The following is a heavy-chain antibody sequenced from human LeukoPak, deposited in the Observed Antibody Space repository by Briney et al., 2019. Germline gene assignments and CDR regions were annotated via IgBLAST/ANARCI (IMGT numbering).Heavy chain of an antibody. CDR2: IIPIFGTA. V-gene: IGHV1-69*13. CDR1: GGTFSSYA. D-gene: IGHD3-3*01. Sequence: SVKVSCKASGGTFSSYAISWVRQAPGQGLEWMGGIIPIFGTASYAQKFQGRVTITADESTSTAYMELSSLRSEDTAVYYCARYDLNWFDPWGQGTLVTVSS. CDR3: ARYDLNWFDP. J-gene: IGHJ5*02.